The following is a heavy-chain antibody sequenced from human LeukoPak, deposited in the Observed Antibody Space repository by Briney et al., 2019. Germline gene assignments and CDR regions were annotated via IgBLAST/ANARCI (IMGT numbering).Heavy chain of an antibody. CDR1: GFTFSTYS. V-gene: IGHV3-48*02. J-gene: IGHJ4*02. CDR2: ISSRSGTI. CDR3: ARDRIGVAGTGEFDY. Sequence: PGGSLRLSCAASGFTFSTYSMNWVPQAPGKGLEWVSYISSRSGTIYYADSVKGRFTISRDNATNSLYLQMNSLRDEDTAVYYCARDRIGVAGTGEFDYWGQGTLVTVSS. D-gene: IGHD6-19*01.